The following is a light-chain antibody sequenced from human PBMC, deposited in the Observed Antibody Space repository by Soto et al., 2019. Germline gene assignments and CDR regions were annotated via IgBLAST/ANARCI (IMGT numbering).Light chain of an antibody. Sequence: DIQMTQSPSFMSASVGDRVTVTCRASQGINRWLAWYQQKPGKAPKLLIYTTSTLASGVPSRFSGSGSGTDFTLTISSLQHEDFATYNGQQANSFPITCGQGTRLEIK. CDR3: QQANSFPIT. CDR1: QGINRW. V-gene: IGKV1-12*01. J-gene: IGKJ5*01. CDR2: TTS.